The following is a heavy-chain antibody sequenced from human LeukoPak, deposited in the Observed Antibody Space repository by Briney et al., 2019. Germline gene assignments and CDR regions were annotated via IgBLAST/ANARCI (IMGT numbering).Heavy chain of an antibody. D-gene: IGHD2-15*01. CDR1: GGTFSSYA. J-gene: IGHJ5*02. CDR2: IIPILGIA. Sequence: SVKVSCKASGGTFSSYAISWVRQAPGQGLEWMGRIIPILGIANYAQKFQGRVTITADKSTSTAYMELRSLRSDDTAVYYCARDLSRMGWFDPWGQGTLVTVSS. CDR3: ARDLSRMGWFDP. V-gene: IGHV1-69*04.